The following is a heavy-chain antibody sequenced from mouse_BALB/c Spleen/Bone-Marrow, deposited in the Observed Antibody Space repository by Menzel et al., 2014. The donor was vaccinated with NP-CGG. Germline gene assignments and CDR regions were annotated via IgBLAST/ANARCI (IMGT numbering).Heavy chain of an antibody. Sequence: DVQLQESGPELVKPGASVKTSCKTSGYTFTDYTLHWVKQSHGKSLEWIGGVNPNIGGTSYNQKFKGKASLTVNKSSTTAYMELRSLTSEDSAVYYCARGRWYYWGQGTTLTVSS. CDR2: VNPNIGGT. CDR1: GYTFTDYT. D-gene: IGHD2-3*01. CDR3: ARGRWYY. J-gene: IGHJ2*01. V-gene: IGHV1-22*01.